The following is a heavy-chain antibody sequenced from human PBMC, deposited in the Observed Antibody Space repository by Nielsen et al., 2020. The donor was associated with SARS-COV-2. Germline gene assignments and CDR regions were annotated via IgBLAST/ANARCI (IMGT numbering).Heavy chain of an antibody. J-gene: IGHJ5*02. Sequence: SVKVSCKASGFTFTSSAVQWVRQARGQRLEWIGWIVVGSGNTNYAQRFQERVTITRDMSTSTAYMELSSLRSEDTAVYYCARGSGLLWFGKDNWFDPWGQGTLVTVSS. CDR3: ARGSGLLWFGKDNWFDP. D-gene: IGHD3-10*01. CDR2: IVVGSGNT. V-gene: IGHV1-58*01. CDR1: GFTFTSSA.